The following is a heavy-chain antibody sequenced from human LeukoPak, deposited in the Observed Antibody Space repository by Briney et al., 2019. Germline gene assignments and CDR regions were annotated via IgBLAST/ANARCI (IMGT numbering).Heavy chain of an antibody. CDR1: GYTFTSYY. J-gene: IGHJ5*02. CDR2: MNPNSGNT. Sequence: ASVKVSCKASGYTFTSYYMHWVRQAPGQGLEWMGWMNPNSGNTGYAQKFQGRVTITRNTSISTAYMELSSLRSEDTAVYYCARGSSYFDPWGQGTLVTVSS. D-gene: IGHD3-10*01. CDR3: ARGSSYFDP. V-gene: IGHV1-8*03.